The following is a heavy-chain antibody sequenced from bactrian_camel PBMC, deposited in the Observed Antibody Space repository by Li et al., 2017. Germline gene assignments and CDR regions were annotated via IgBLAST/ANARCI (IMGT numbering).Heavy chain of an antibody. CDR1: TYTYTNNY. CDR2: IDSDGII. CDR3: AQVRARWRCAEVAENQLRSALGFAN. D-gene: IGHD1*01. Sequence: VQLVESGGGSVQAGGSLRLSCTFSTYTYTNNYWGWFRQAPGKEREGVASIDSDGIISYADSVKGRFTISHDNAKNTVYLEMNSLKPEDTAMYYCAQVRARWRCAEVAENQLRSALGFANWGQGTQVTVS. V-gene: IGHV3S53*01. J-gene: IGHJ4*01.